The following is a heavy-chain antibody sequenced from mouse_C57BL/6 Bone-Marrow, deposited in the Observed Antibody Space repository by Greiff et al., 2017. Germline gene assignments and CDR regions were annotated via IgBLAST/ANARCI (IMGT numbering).Heavy chain of an antibody. CDR2: ISDGGSYT. J-gene: IGHJ2*01. CDR3: ARYYYGSSPYFDY. Sequence: EVKLVESGGGLVKPGGSLKLSCAASGFTFSSYALSWVRQTPDKRLEWVATISDGGSYTSYPDNVKGRFPISRDNAKNNLYLQMSHLKSEDTAMYYCARYYYGSSPYFDYWGQGTTLTVSS. D-gene: IGHD1-1*01. CDR1: GFTFSSYA. V-gene: IGHV5-4*03.